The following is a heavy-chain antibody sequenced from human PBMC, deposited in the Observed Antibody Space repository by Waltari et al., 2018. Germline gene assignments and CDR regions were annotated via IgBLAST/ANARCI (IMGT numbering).Heavy chain of an antibody. J-gene: IGHJ4*02. Sequence: QMQLVQSGPEVKKPGTSVKFSCKASGFTFTSSAMQWVRQARGQRLEWIGWIVVGSCNTNYAQKFQERVTITRDMSTSTAYMELSSLRSEDTAVYYCAATRVAGGGTPFDYWGQGTLVTVSS. D-gene: IGHD2-15*01. CDR1: GFTFTSSA. V-gene: IGHV1-58*02. CDR2: IVVGSCNT. CDR3: AATRVAGGGTPFDY.